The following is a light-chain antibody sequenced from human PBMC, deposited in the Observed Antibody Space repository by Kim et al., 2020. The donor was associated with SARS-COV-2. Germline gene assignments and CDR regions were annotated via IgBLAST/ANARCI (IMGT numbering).Light chain of an antibody. Sequence: KVTNSCSGSGSNIENIYESAYRQLPGTAPKLLIYDNNERPSGIPDRFSGSKSGTSATLGITGHQTGDEADYYCGAWDSSLDALVFGGGTQLTVL. CDR3: GAWDSSLDALV. V-gene: IGLV1-51*01. J-gene: IGLJ2*01. CDR2: DNN. CDR1: GSNIENIY.